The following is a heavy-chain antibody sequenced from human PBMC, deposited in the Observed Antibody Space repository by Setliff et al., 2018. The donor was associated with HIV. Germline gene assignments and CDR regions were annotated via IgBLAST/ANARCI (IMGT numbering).Heavy chain of an antibody. CDR3: ARGMDDSSGYYYGYYDYYMDV. CDR1: GYTFTGYY. Sequence: ASVKVSCKASGYTFTGYYMHWVRQAPGQGLEWMGWINPNSGGTNYAQNFQGRVTMTRDTSISTAYMELSRLRSDDTAVDYCARGMDDSSGYYYGYYDYYMDVWGKGTAVTVSS. V-gene: IGHV1-2*02. D-gene: IGHD3-22*01. CDR2: INPNSGGT. J-gene: IGHJ6*03.